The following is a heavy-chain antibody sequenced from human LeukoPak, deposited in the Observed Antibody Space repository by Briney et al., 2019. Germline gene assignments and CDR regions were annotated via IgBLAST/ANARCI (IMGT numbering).Heavy chain of an antibody. V-gene: IGHV1-2*06. D-gene: IGHD1-26*01. CDR2: IDPNTGGT. J-gene: IGHJ4*02. CDR1: GYTFTYNY. Sequence: ASVKVSCKASGYTFTYNYMHWVRQAPGQGLEWMGRIDPNTGGTKSAKNFQGRVTMTRDTSISTAYMALSGLRSDDTAVYYCASLYDIVGTTVDYWGRGTLVTVSS. CDR3: ASLYDIVGTTVDY.